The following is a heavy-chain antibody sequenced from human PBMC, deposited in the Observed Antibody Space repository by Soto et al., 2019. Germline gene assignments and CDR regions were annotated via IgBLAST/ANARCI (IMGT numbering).Heavy chain of an antibody. CDR1: GFTFGDYA. D-gene: IGHD2-2*02. CDR2: IRSKAYGGTT. V-gene: IGHV3-49*04. CDR3: TRFHQLLYGYYYYYGMDV. J-gene: IGHJ6*02. Sequence: VHSGGSLRLSCTASGFTFGDYAMSWVRQAPGKGLEWVGFIRSKAYGGTTEYAASVKGRFTISRDDSKSIAYLQMNSLKTEDTAVYYCTRFHQLLYGYYYYYGMDVWGQGTTVTVSS.